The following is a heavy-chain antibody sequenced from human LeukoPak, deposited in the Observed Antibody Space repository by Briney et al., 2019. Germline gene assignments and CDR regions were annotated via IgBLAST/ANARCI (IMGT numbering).Heavy chain of an antibody. V-gene: IGHV3-53*01. CDR3: IRDFRSADL. J-gene: IGHJ5*02. CDR2: IYSGGST. Sequence: GGSLRLSCAASGFTVSSNYMSWVRQAPGKGLEWVSVIYSGGSTYYADSVKGRFTISRDNAKNTVYLEMNSLSVEDTATYYCIRDFRSADLWGQGTLVTVTS. CDR1: GFTVSSNY.